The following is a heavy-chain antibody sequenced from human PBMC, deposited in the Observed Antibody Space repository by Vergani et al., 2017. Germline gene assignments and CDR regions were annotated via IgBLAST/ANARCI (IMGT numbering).Heavy chain of an antibody. CDR2: ISWDGGST. D-gene: IGHD3-3*01. J-gene: IGHJ6*03. Sequence: EVQLVESGGVVVQPGGSLRLSCAASGFTFDDYTMHWVRQAPGKGLEWVSLISWDGGSTYYADSVKGRFTISRDNSKNSLYLQMNSLRTEDTALYYCARDRLGRPEDFWSGSPTYYYYMDVWGKGTTVTVSS. CDR3: ARDRLGRPEDFWSGSPTYYYYMDV. V-gene: IGHV3-43*01. CDR1: GFTFDDYT.